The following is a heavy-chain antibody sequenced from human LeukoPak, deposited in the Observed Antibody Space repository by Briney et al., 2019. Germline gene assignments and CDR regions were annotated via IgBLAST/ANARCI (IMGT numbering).Heavy chain of an antibody. CDR2: IRYDGSNK. CDR1: GFTFSSYG. Sequence: GGSLRLSCAASGFTFSSYGMHWVRQAPGKGLEWVAFIRYDGSNKYYADSVKGRFTISRDNSKNTLYLQMNSLRAEDTAVYYCAREAYCGGDCQLRAWYFDLWGRGTLVTVSS. J-gene: IGHJ2*01. CDR3: AREAYCGGDCQLRAWYFDL. V-gene: IGHV3-30*02. D-gene: IGHD2-21*02.